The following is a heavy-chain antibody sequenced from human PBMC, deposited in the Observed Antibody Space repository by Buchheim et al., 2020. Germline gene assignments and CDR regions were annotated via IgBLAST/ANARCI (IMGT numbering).Heavy chain of an antibody. CDR3: ARDRSPDYLDTMVRGGPRYHFDY. V-gene: IGHV1-46*01. D-gene: IGHD3-10*01. J-gene: IGHJ4*02. CDR1: GYTFTSYY. CDR2: INPSGGST. Sequence: QVQLVQSGAEVKKPGASVKVSCKASGYTFTSYYMHWVRQAPGQGLEWMGIINPSGGSTSYAQKFQGRVTMTRDTSTSTVYMELSSLRSEDTAVYYCARDRSPDYLDTMVRGGPRYHFDYWGQGTL.